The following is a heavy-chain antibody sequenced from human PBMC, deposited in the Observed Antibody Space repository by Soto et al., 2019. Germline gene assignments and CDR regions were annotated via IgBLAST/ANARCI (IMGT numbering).Heavy chain of an antibody. CDR2: IYYSGST. Sequence: PSETLSLTCAVSGGSISSGDYYWSWIRQPPGKGLEWIGYIYYSGSTYYNPSLKSRVTISVDTSKNQFSLKLSSVTAADTAVYYCARELDYYDSSGYSLMHFDYWGQGTLVTVSS. V-gene: IGHV4-30-4*01. CDR3: ARELDYYDSSGYSLMHFDY. CDR1: GGSISSGDYY. D-gene: IGHD3-22*01. J-gene: IGHJ4*02.